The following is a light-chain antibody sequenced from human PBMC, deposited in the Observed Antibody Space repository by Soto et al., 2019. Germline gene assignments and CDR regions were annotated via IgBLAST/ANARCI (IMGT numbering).Light chain of an antibody. V-gene: IGKV1-5*03. CDR3: QQYNSYSWT. CDR2: KAS. Sequence: DIQMTQSPSTLSASVGDRVTITCRASQSISSWLAWYQRKPGKAPKLLIYKASSLESGVPSRFSGSGSGTEFTLTISSLRPDDFATYYCQQYNSYSWTFGQGTKVDIK. J-gene: IGKJ1*01. CDR1: QSISSW.